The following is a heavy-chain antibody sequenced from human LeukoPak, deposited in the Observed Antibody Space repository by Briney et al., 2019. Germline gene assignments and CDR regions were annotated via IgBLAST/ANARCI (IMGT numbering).Heavy chain of an antibody. V-gene: IGHV3-30-3*02. CDR2: ISYDGSNK. Sequence: GGSLRLSCAASGFTFSSYAMHWVRQAPGKGLEWVAVISYDGSNKYYADSVKGRFIISRDNSKNTLYLQMNSLRAEDTAVYYCAKNHYSSSRDYFDYWGQGTLVTVSS. CDR1: GFTFSSYA. D-gene: IGHD6-13*01. J-gene: IGHJ4*02. CDR3: AKNHYSSSRDYFDY.